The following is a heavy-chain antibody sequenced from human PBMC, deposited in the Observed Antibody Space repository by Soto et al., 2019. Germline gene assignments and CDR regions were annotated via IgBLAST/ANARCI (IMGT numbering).Heavy chain of an antibody. CDR3: AKLARGGSSRSDY. CDR2: LNWDSGSI. CDR1: GFTFDDMP. Sequence: GGSLGFSFPASGFTFDDMPLTWSRQAPGKGLEWVSGLNWDSGSISYADSVKGRFTISRDNAKNSLYLQMNSLRAEDTALYYCAKLARGGSSRSDYWGQGTLVTVSS. V-gene: IGHV3-9*01. D-gene: IGHD6-13*01. J-gene: IGHJ4*02.